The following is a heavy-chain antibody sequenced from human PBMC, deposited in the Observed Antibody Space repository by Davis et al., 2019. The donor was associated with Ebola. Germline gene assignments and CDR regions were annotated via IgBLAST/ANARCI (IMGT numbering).Heavy chain of an antibody. Sequence: GESLKISCAASGFIFSKFAMSWVRQVPGKGLEWVSITSVDGTSYADSVKGRFTIARDNSKNTLYLHMNSLTADDTAVYYCAKDWAGGLEMEYYYYYYLDVWGKGTTVTVSS. V-gene: IGHV3-23*01. CDR2: TSVDGT. CDR1: GFIFSKFA. J-gene: IGHJ6*03. D-gene: IGHD3-3*01. CDR3: AKDWAGGLEMEYYYYYYLDV.